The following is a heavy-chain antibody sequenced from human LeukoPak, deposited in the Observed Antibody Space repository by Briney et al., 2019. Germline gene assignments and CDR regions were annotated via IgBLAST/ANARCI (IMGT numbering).Heavy chain of an antibody. CDR3: TRLTMVRGLIIYFDF. D-gene: IGHD3-10*01. CDR1: GFTFSSYE. CDR2: IRSKANNFAT. J-gene: IGHJ4*02. Sequence: GGSLRLSCAASGFTFSSYEMNWVRQAPGKGLEWVGRIRSKANNFATAYAASVEGRFTISRDDSKNMAYLQMSSLKTEDTALYYCTRLTMVRGLIIYFDFWGQGTLVTVSS. V-gene: IGHV3-73*01.